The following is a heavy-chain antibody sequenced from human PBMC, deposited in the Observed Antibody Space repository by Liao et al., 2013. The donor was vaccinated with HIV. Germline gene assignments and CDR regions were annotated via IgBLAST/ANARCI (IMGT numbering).Heavy chain of an antibody. J-gene: IGHJ5*02. D-gene: IGHD2-8*01. CDR3: VRRGEILYPHYFDP. CDR1: GGSFSGNF. CDR2: INSGGIT. Sequence: QVHLQQWGAGLLKPSETLSLTCAVYGGSFSGNFWTWIRQPPGKGLEWIGEINSGGITNSNPSLKSRVTISVDPSKNQFSLKLTSVTAADTAVYFCVRRGEILYPHYFDPWGQGTPVTVSS. V-gene: IGHV4-34*02.